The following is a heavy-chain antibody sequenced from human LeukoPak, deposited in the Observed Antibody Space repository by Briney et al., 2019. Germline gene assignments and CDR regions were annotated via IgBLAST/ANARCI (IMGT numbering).Heavy chain of an antibody. D-gene: IGHD3-16*02. V-gene: IGHV3-48*04. J-gene: IGHJ3*02. CDR2: ISSSSSTI. Sequence: GGSLRLSCAASGFTFSSYSMNWVRQAPGKGLEWVSYISSSSSTIYYADSVKGRFTISRDNAKNSLYLQMNSLRAEDTAVYYCARDIYVWGSYRLDAFDIWGQGTMVTVSS. CDR1: GFTFSSYS. CDR3: ARDIYVWGSYRLDAFDI.